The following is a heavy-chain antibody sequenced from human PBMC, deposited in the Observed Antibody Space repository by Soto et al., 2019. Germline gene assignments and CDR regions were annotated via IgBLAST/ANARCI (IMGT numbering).Heavy chain of an antibody. V-gene: IGHV4-59*01. CDR1: HGSISSYY. CDR2: VFHTGRT. D-gene: IGHD6-19*01. J-gene: IGHJ4*02. CDR3: ARSVGRAGWHDY. Sequence: QVQLQESGPGLVKPSETLSLTCSVSHGSISSYYWSWVRQPPGKGLEWIGYVFHTGRTNYNPSLKSRVTISVDTSKNQFSLKLRSVTSADTAMYYCARSVGRAGWHDYWGQGTLVTVSS.